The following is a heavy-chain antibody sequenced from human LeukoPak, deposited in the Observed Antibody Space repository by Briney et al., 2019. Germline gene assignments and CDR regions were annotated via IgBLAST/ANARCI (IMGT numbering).Heavy chain of an antibody. J-gene: IGHJ3*02. CDR2: IIPIFGTA. CDR1: GGTFSSYA. D-gene: IGHD3-22*01. Sequence: GASVKVSCTASGGTFSSYAISWVRQAPGQGLEWMGGIIPIFGTANYAQKFQGRVTITADKSTSTAYMELSSLRSEDTAVYYCASGYYDSSGYYGIDAFDIWGQGTMVTVSS. CDR3: ASGYYDSSGYYGIDAFDI. V-gene: IGHV1-69*06.